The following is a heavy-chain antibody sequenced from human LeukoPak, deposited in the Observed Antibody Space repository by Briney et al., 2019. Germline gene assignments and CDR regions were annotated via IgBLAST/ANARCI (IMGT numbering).Heavy chain of an antibody. Sequence: GGSLRLSCAASGFIFGSYWMSWVRQAPGKGLEWVANIKQDGSEKYYVDSVKGRFTISRDNSRNTLYLQMNSLRAEDTAVYYCARDGSYCSSTSCYTGAFDIWGQGTMVTVSS. D-gene: IGHD2-2*02. J-gene: IGHJ3*02. CDR1: GFIFGSYW. CDR3: ARDGSYCSSTSCYTGAFDI. V-gene: IGHV3-7*01. CDR2: IKQDGSEK.